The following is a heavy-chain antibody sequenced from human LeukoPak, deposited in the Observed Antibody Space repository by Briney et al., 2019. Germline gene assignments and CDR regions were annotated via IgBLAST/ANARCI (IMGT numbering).Heavy chain of an antibody. D-gene: IGHD1-26*01. V-gene: IGHV3-23*01. CDR1: GFTFSSYG. Sequence: PGGSLRLSCAASGFTFSSYGMSWVRQAPGKGLEWVSAISGSGGSTYYADSVKGRFTISRDSSKNTLYLQMNSLRAEDTAVYYCAKRGAEVGATVAPGDYWGQGTLVTVSS. CDR2: ISGSGGST. CDR3: AKRGAEVGATVAPGDY. J-gene: IGHJ4*02.